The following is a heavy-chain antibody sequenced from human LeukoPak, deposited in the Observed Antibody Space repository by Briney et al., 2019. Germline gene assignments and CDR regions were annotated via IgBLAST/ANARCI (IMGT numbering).Heavy chain of an antibody. D-gene: IGHD3-22*01. CDR3: ARATYYYDSSGPLRVDY. CDR2: INHSGST. CDR1: GGSFGGYY. Sequence: SETLSLTCAVYGGSFGGYYWNWIRQPPGKGLEWIGEINHSGSTNYNPSLKSRVTISVDTSKNQFSLKLSSVTAADTAVYYCARATYYYDSSGPLRVDYWGQGTLVTVSS. V-gene: IGHV4-34*01. J-gene: IGHJ4*02.